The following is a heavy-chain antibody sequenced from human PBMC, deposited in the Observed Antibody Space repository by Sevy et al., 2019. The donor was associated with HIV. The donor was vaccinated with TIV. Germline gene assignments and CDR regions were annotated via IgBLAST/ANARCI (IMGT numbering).Heavy chain of an antibody. V-gene: IGHV3-21*01. D-gene: IGHD3-3*01. CDR2: ISSSSSYI. CDR1: GFTFSSYS. CDR3: ARMGAYYDFWSGWYYFDY. Sequence: GGSLRLSCAASGFTFSSYSMNWVRQAPGKGLEWVSSISSSSSYIYYADSVKGRFTISRDNAKNSLYLQMNSLRAEDTAVYYCARMGAYYDFWSGWYYFDYWGQGTLVTVSS. J-gene: IGHJ4*02.